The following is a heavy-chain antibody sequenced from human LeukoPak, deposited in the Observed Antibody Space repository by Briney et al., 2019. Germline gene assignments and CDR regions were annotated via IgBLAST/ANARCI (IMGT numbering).Heavy chain of an antibody. Sequence: GGSLRLSCAASGFTFSSYGMHWVRQAPGKGLEWVAVISYDGSNKYYADSVKGRLTISRDNSKNTLYLQMNSLRAEDTAVYYCAKRSSYYDFWSGPYGMDVWGQGTTVTVSS. V-gene: IGHV3-30*18. CDR2: ISYDGSNK. CDR3: AKRSSYYDFWSGPYGMDV. CDR1: GFTFSSYG. D-gene: IGHD3-3*01. J-gene: IGHJ6*02.